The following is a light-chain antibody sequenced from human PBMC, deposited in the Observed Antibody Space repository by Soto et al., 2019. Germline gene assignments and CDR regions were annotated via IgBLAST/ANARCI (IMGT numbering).Light chain of an antibody. Sequence: QSVLTQPRSVSGSPGQSVTISCTGTSSDVGGYNYVSWYQQHPGKAPKLMIYDVTKRPSGVPDRFSGSKSGNTASLTISRLQAEDEADYYCCSFXGSPYVFGSGTKVTVL. V-gene: IGLV2-11*01. J-gene: IGLJ1*01. CDR1: SSDVGGYNY. CDR2: DVT. CDR3: CSFXGSPYV.